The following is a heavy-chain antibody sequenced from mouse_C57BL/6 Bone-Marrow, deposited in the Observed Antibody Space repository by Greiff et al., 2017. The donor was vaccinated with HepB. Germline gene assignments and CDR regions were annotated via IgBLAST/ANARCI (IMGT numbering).Heavy chain of an antibody. CDR2: ISSGGSYT. J-gene: IGHJ4*01. Sequence: EVQGVESGGDLVKPGGSLKLSCAASGFTFSSYGMSWVRQTPDKRLEWVATISSGGSYTYYPDSVKGRFTISRDNAKNTLYLQMSSLKSEDTAMYYCARHLYYYAMDYWGKGTSVTVSS. CDR1: GFTFSSYG. CDR3: ARHLYYYAMDY. V-gene: IGHV5-6*01.